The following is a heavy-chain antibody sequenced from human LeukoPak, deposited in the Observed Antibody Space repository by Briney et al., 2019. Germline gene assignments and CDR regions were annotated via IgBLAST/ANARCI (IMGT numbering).Heavy chain of an antibody. Sequence: QVQLQESGPGLVKPSQTLSLTCTVSGGSISSGSYYWSWIRQPAGKGLEWIGRIYTSGSTNYNPSLKSRVTISVDTSKNQFSLKLSSVTAADTAVYYCARVYCSSTSCWFDPWGRGTLVTVSS. V-gene: IGHV4-61*02. CDR1: GGSISSGSYY. CDR3: ARVYCSSTSCWFDP. CDR2: IYTSGST. J-gene: IGHJ5*02. D-gene: IGHD2-2*01.